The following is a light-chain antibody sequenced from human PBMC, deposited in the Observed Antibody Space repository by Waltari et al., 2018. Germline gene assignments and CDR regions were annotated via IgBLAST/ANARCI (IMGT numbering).Light chain of an antibody. V-gene: IGLV4-69*01. CDR3: QTWNIGIRV. CDR2: VNSDGGY. Sequence: QLALTQSPSASASLGASVTLTCTLSSGHNTYAIAWHQQPPEKAPRYLMKVNSDGGYAKADGIPDRFSGSSSGAERFLTISSLQSEDEADYYCQTWNIGIRVFGIGTKVTVL. J-gene: IGLJ1*01. CDR1: SGHNTYA.